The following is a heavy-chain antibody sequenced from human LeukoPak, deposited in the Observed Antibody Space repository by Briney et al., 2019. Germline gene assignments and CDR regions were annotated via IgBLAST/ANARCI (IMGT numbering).Heavy chain of an antibody. J-gene: IGHJ3*02. CDR2: ISYDGSNK. CDR3: ARSPVDSSGYPI. V-gene: IGHV3-30-3*01. CDR1: GFTFSSYA. D-gene: IGHD3-22*01. Sequence: GGSLRLSCAASGFTFSSYAMHWVRQAPGKGLEWVAVISYDGSNKYYADSVKGRFTISRDNSKNTLYLQMNSLRAEDTAVYYCARSPVDSSGYPIWGQGTMVTVSS.